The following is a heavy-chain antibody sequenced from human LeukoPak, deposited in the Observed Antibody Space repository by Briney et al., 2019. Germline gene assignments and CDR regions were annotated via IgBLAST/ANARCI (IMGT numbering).Heavy chain of an antibody. CDR1: EGTFSSYT. CDR3: ARGIAARRGYYFDY. D-gene: IGHD6-6*01. V-gene: IGHV1-69*02. Sequence: ASVKVSCKASEGTFSSYTISWVRQAPGQGLEWMGRIIPILGIANYAQKFQGRVTVTADKSTSTAYMELSSLRSEDTAVYYCARGIAARRGYYFDYWGQGTLVTVSS. J-gene: IGHJ4*02. CDR2: IIPILGIA.